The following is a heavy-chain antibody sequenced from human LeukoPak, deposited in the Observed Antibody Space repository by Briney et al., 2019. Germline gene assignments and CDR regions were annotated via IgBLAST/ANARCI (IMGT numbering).Heavy chain of an antibody. D-gene: IGHD2-21*02. CDR2: IYYSGST. CDR3: ARVAYCGGDCYYYYFDY. CDR1: GGSISSYY. Sequence: SETLSLTCTVSGGSISSYYWSWIRQPPGKGLEWIGYIYYSGSTNYNPSLKSRVTISVDTSKNQFSLKLSSVTAADTAVYYCARVAYCGGDCYYYYFDYWGQGTLVTVSS. V-gene: IGHV4-59*01. J-gene: IGHJ4*02.